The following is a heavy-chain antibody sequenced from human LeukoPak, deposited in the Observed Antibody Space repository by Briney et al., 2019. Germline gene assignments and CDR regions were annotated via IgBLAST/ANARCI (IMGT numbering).Heavy chain of an antibody. D-gene: IGHD3-3*01. CDR2: IRYDGSNK. Sequence: AGGSLRLSCAASGFTFSSYGMHWVRQAPGKGLEWVAFIRYDGSNKYYADSVKGRFTISRDNSKDTLYLQMNSLRAEDTAVYYCASTKYYDFWSGYSLVDYWGQGTLVTVSS. CDR1: GFTFSSYG. J-gene: IGHJ4*02. V-gene: IGHV3-30*02. CDR3: ASTKYYDFWSGYSLVDY.